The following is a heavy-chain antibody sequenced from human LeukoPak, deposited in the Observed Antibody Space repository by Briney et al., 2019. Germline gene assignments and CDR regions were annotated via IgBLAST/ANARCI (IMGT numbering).Heavy chain of an antibody. Sequence: GGSLRLSCAASGFTFSSYWMNWVRQAPGKGLEWVANIKQDGSEKYYVDSVKGRFTISRDNAKNSLYLRMNSLRAEDTAVYYCAGLIRGYNYDYYYYYGMDVWGQGTTVTVSS. D-gene: IGHD5-24*01. CDR2: IKQDGSEK. CDR1: GFTFSSYW. J-gene: IGHJ6*02. V-gene: IGHV3-7*01. CDR3: AGLIRGYNYDYYYYYGMDV.